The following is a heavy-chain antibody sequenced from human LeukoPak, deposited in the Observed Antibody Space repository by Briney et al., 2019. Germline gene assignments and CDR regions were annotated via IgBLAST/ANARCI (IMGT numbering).Heavy chain of an antibody. CDR1: GFTFSSYW. CDR2: IKQDGSEK. D-gene: IGHD3-22*01. J-gene: IGHJ4*02. CDR3: ARELIRSYYYDSSGYLY. Sequence: GGSLRLSCAASGFTFSSYWMSWVRQAPGKGLEWVANIKQDGSEKYYVDSVKGRFTISRDNAKNSLYLQMNSLRAEDTAVYYCARELIRSYYYDSSGYLYWGQGTLVTVS. V-gene: IGHV3-7*01.